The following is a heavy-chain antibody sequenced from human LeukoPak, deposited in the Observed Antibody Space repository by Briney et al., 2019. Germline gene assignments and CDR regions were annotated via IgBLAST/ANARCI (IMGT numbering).Heavy chain of an antibody. V-gene: IGHV3-21*01. D-gene: IGHD3-3*01. CDR2: ISGSNSYI. CDR1: GFTFSSYT. CDR3: ARNQYDFWSGYSYYYYYYGMDV. J-gene: IGHJ6*02. Sequence: GSLRLSCAASGFTFSSYTMHWIRQAPGKGLEWVSSISGSNSYIFYADSVKGRFTVSRDNAKDSLYLQMNSLRAEDTAVYYCARNQYDFWSGYSYYYYYYGMDVWGQGTTVTVSS.